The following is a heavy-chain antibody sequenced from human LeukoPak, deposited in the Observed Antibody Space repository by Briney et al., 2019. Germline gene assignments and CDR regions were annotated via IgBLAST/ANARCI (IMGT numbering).Heavy chain of an antibody. CDR3: ARTCPPIAAAQGEIDY. Sequence: ASVTVSCTASGYTFTSYGISWVRQAPGQGLEWMGWISAYNGNTNYAQKLQGRVTMTTNTSTSTAYMELRSLRSDDTAVYYCARTCPPIAAAQGEIDYWGQGTLVTVSS. CDR2: ISAYNGNT. D-gene: IGHD6-13*01. CDR1: GYTFTSYG. V-gene: IGHV1-18*01. J-gene: IGHJ4*02.